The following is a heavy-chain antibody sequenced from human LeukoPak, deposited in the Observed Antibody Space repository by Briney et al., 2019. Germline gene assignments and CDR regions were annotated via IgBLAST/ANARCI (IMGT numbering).Heavy chain of an antibody. CDR2: IYHSGST. V-gene: IGHV4-38-2*02. J-gene: IGHJ4*02. D-gene: IGHD2-8*01. Sequence: SETLSLTCTVSGYSISSGYYWGWIRQPPGKGLEWIGSIYHSGSTYYTPSLKSRVTISVDTSKNQFSLKLSPVTAADTAVYYCARGMAGIDYWGQGTLVTVSS. CDR3: ARGMAGIDY. CDR1: GYSISSGYY.